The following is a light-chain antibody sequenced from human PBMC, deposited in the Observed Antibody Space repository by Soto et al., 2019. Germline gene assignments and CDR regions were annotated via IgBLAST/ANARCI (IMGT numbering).Light chain of an antibody. CDR1: SSNIGAGYD. CDR3: QSYDSSLSGGV. Sequence: QSVLTQPPSVSGAPGQRVTISCTGGSSNIGAGYDVHWYQQLPGTAPKLLIYGNSNRPSGVPDRFSGSKSGTSASLAITGLQAEDEADYYCQSYDSSLSGGVFGGGTKLTVL. CDR2: GNS. V-gene: IGLV1-40*01. J-gene: IGLJ2*01.